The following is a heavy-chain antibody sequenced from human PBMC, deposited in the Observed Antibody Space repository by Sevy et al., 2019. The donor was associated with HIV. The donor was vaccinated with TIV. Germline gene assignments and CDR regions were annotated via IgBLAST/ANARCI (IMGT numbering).Heavy chain of an antibody. J-gene: IGHJ6*02. D-gene: IGHD6-13*01. V-gene: IGHV7-4-1*02. CDR3: ARDRSSSWYLGVYYYYYYGMDV. Sequence: ASVKVSCKASGYTFTSYAMNWVRQAPGQGLEWMGWINTNTGNPTYAQGFTGRFVFSLDTSVSTAYLQISSLKAEDTAVYYCARDRSSSWYLGVYYYYYYGMDVWGQWTTVTDSS. CDR2: INTNTGNP. CDR1: GYTFTSYA.